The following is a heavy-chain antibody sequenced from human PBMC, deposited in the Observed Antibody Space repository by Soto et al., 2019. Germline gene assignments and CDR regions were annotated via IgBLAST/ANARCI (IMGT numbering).Heavy chain of an antibody. D-gene: IGHD2-21*02. J-gene: IGHJ5*02. CDR3: ARQRGRVCDAES. Sequence: QLQLQESGPGLLKPAETLFLSCSVSGGSVGGSGYYWGWIRQSPVKGLEWIGNVHYDQTTYYSPSRESRLTISIDTLKTDCSLKLTSVIAADTAVYYCARQRGRVCDAESWGQGTLVTVSS. CDR1: GGSVGGSGYY. V-gene: IGHV4-39*01. CDR2: VHYDQTT.